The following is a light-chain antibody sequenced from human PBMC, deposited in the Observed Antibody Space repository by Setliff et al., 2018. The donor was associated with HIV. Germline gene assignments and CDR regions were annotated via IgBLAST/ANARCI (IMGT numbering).Light chain of an antibody. CDR3: AAWDDRLNGWV. CDR2: SNN. CDR1: SSNIGSNT. J-gene: IGLJ3*02. Sequence: QSVLTQPPSASGTPGQRVTISCSGSSSNIGSNTVNWYQQLPGAAPKLLIYSNNKRPPGVPDRFSGSKSGTSASLAISGLQSEDEADYYCAAWDDRLNGWVFGGGTKVTVL. V-gene: IGLV1-44*01.